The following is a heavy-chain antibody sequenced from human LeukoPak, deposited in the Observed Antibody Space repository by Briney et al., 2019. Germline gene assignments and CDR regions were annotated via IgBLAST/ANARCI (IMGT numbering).Heavy chain of an antibody. CDR2: IYYSGST. J-gene: IGHJ4*02. Sequence: SETLSLTCAVSGGSISSGSYYWTWIRQPPGKGLEWIGYIYYSGSTNYNPSLKSRVTISLDTSKNQFSLKLSSVTAADTAVYYCARAILSGYPDSWGQGTLVIVFS. CDR3: ARAILSGYPDS. D-gene: IGHD3-3*01. CDR1: GGSISSGSYY. V-gene: IGHV4-61*01.